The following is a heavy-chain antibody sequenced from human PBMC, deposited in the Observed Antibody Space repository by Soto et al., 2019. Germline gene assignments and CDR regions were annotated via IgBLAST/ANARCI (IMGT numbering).Heavy chain of an antibody. CDR3: ARDEPATATHDAFDI. CDR2: ISSSSSYI. D-gene: IGHD2-15*01. V-gene: IGHV3-21*01. Sequence: GGSLRLSCAASGFTFSSYSMNWVRQAPGKGLEWVSSISSSSSYIYYADSVKGRFTISRDNAKNSLYLQMNSLRAEDTAVYYCARDEPATATHDAFDIWGQGTMVTVSS. J-gene: IGHJ3*02. CDR1: GFTFSSYS.